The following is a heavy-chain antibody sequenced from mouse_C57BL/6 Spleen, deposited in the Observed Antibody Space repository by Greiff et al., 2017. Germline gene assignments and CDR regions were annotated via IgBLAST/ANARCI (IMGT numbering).Heavy chain of an antibody. CDR1: GYTFTSYW. J-gene: IGHJ3*01. D-gene: IGHD3-1*01. V-gene: IGHV1-72*01. Sequence: VQLQQPGAELVKPGASVKLSCKASGYTFTSYWMHWVKQRPGRGLEWIGRIDPSSGGTKYNEKFKSKATLTVDKPSSTADMQLSSRTSEDSAVYYCARGGALGGWFAYWGQGTLVTVSA. CDR3: ARGGALGGWFAY. CDR2: IDPSSGGT.